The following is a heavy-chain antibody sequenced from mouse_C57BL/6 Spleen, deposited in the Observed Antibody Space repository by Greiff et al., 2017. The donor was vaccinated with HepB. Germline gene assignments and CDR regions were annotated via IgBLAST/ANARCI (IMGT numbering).Heavy chain of an antibody. J-gene: IGHJ3*01. CDR3: TTGAYYSNYGAY. Sequence: EVKVEESGGGLVQPGGSMKLSCAASGFTFSDAWMDWVRQSPEKGLEWVAEIRNKANNHATYYAESVKGRFTISRDDSKSSVYLQMNSLRAEDTGIYYCTTGAYYSNYGAYWGQGTLVTVSA. CDR1: GFTFSDAW. D-gene: IGHD2-5*01. CDR2: IRNKANNHAT. V-gene: IGHV6-6*01.